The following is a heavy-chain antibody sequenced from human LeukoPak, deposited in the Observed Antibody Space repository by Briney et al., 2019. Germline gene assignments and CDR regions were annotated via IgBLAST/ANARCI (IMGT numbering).Heavy chain of an antibody. CDR2: ISGSGGST. CDR3: AKLSYDILTGPYYFDH. Sequence: GGSLRLSCAASGFTFSSYAMSWVRQAPGKGLEWVSAISGSGGSTYYADSVKGRFTISRDNSKNTLYLQMNSLRAEDTAVYYCAKLSYDILTGPYYFDHWGQGTLVTVSS. J-gene: IGHJ4*02. CDR1: GFTFSSYA. D-gene: IGHD3-9*01. V-gene: IGHV3-23*01.